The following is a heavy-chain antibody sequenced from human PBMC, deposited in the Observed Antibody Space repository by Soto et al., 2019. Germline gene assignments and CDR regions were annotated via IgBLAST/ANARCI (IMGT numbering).Heavy chain of an antibody. CDR2: ISGSGGST. D-gene: IGHD5-12*01. J-gene: IGHJ5*02. CDR3: AKGSGYENWFDP. V-gene: IGHV3-23*01. CDR1: GFTFSSYA. Sequence: GGSLRLSCAASGFTFSSYAMSWVRQAPGKGLEWVSAISGSGGSTYYADSVKGRFTISRDNSKNTLYLQMNSLRAEDTAVYYSAKGSGYENWFDPWGQGTLVTVSS.